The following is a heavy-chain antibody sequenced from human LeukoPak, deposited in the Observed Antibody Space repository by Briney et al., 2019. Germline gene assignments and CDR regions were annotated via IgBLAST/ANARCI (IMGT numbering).Heavy chain of an antibody. Sequence: QTGGSLRLSCAASGFTVSNNYTTWVRQAPGKGLEWVSVIYSGGSTYYADSVKGRFTISRDNAKNSLYLQMNSLRAEDTAVYYCARDKGSSWPYYFDYWGQGTLVTVSS. CDR3: ARDKGSSWPYYFDY. J-gene: IGHJ4*02. V-gene: IGHV3-53*01. CDR2: IYSGGST. D-gene: IGHD6-13*01. CDR1: GFTVSNNY.